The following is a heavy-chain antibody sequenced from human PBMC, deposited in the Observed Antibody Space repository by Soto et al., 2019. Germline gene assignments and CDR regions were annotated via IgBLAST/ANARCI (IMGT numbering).Heavy chain of an antibody. V-gene: IGHV3-30-3*01. CDR3: ARPSVYCSSTSCYFYYGMDV. D-gene: IGHD2-2*01. Sequence: GGSLRLSCAASGFTFSSYAMHWVRQAPGKGLEWVAVISYDGSNKYYADSVKGRFTISRDNSKNTLYLQMNSLRAEDTAVYYWARPSVYCSSTSCYFYYGMDVWGQGTTVTVSS. CDR1: GFTFSSYA. J-gene: IGHJ6*02. CDR2: ISYDGSNK.